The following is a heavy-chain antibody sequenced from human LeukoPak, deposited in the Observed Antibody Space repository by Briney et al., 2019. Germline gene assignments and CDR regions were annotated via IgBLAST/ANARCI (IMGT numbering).Heavy chain of an antibody. D-gene: IGHD3-10*01. CDR3: ARDSYGSGSYYPQGYYYYMDV. Sequence: SETLSLTCAVSGYSISSGYYWGWIRQPPGKGLEWIGSIYHSGSTYYNPSLKSRVTISVDTSKNQFSLKLSSVTAADTAVYYCARDSYGSGSYYPQGYYYYMDVWGKGTTVTVSS. CDR2: IYHSGST. J-gene: IGHJ6*03. CDR1: GYSISSGYY. V-gene: IGHV4-38-2*02.